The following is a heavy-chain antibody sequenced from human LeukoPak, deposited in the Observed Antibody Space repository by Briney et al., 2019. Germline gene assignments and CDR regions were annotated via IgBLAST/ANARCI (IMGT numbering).Heavy chain of an antibody. CDR1: GFIFDDYL. J-gene: IGHJ4*02. CDR2: IFPSGGEI. D-gene: IGHD2-8*02. V-gene: IGHV3-23*01. Sequence: GGSLRLSCAASGFIFDDYLIHWVRQRPGKGLEWVSSIFPSGGEIHYADSVRGRFTISRDNSKSTLSLQMNSLGAEDTAIYYCATYRQVLLPFESWGQGTLVTVSS. CDR3: ATYRQVLLPFES.